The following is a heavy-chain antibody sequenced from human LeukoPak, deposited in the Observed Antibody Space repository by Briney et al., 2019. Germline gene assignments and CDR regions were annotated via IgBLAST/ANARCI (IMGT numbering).Heavy chain of an antibody. CDR3: ASYRPQAAAGFDY. CDR1: GGSISSGTYY. J-gene: IGHJ4*02. V-gene: IGHV4-61*02. Sequence: SQTLSLTCTVSGGSISSGTYYWSWIRQPAGKGLEWIGRIYTSGSTNYNPSLKSRVTKSVDTSKNQFSLKLSSVTAADTAVYYCASYRPQAAAGFDYWGQGTLVTVSS. D-gene: IGHD6-13*01. CDR2: IYTSGST.